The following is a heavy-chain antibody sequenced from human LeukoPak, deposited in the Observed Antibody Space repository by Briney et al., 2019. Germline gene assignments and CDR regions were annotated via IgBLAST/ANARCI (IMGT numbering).Heavy chain of an antibody. D-gene: IGHD3-3*01. J-gene: IGHJ4*02. CDR2: IIPIIGTA. CDR3: ARLPPSYTIFGVVSDY. V-gene: IGHV1-69*13. Sequence: ASVKVSCKASGGTFSSYAISWVRQAPGQGLEWMGGIIPIIGTANYAQKFQGRVTITADESTRTAYMELSSLRSEDTAVYYCARLPPSYTIFGVVSDYWGQGTLVTVSS. CDR1: GGTFSSYA.